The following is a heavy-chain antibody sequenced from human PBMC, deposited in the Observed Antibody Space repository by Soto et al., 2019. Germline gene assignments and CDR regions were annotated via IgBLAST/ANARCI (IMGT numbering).Heavy chain of an antibody. Sequence: ASVKVSCKASGYTFTSYAMHWVRQAPGQRLEWMGWVNAGNGNTKYSQKFQGRVTITRDTSASTAYMELSSLRSEDTAVYYRARDFKYYDILTGYYTDYFDYWGQGTLVTVSS. CDR3: ARDFKYYDILTGYYTDYFDY. CDR1: GYTFTSYA. J-gene: IGHJ4*02. CDR2: VNAGNGNT. D-gene: IGHD3-9*01. V-gene: IGHV1-3*01.